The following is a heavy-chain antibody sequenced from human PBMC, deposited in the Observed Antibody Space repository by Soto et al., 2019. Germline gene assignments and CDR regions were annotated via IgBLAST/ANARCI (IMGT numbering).Heavy chain of an antibody. J-gene: IGHJ6*03. D-gene: IGHD6-19*01. CDR2: ISAYNGNT. CDR3: ARGSGWYNSYFYMDL. V-gene: IGHV1-18*01. Sequence: QVPLVQSGAEVKKPGASVKVSCKASGYTFNNYGINWVRQAPGQGLEWMGWISAYNGNTNYAQNLQGRVTMTTDTSTRTAYLELRSLTSDDTAVYSCARGSGWYNSYFYMDLWGEGTTVTVSS. CDR1: GYTFNNYG.